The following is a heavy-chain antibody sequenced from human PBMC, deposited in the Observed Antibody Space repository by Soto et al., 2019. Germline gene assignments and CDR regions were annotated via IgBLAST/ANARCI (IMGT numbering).Heavy chain of an antibody. CDR2: IIPIFGTA. CDR3: ARDPGADSSGYLATDY. Sequence: ASVKVSCKASGGTFSSYAISWVRQAPGQGLEWMGGIIPIFGTANYAQKFQGRVTITADESTSTAYMELSSLRSEDTAVYYCARDPGADSSGYLATDYWGQGTLVTVSS. J-gene: IGHJ4*02. V-gene: IGHV1-69*13. CDR1: GGTFSSYA. D-gene: IGHD3-22*01.